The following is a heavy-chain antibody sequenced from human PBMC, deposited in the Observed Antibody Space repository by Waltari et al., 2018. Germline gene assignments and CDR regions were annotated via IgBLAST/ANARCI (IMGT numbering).Heavy chain of an antibody. J-gene: IGHJ3*02. CDR2: ISSSSSYI. CDR1: GFTFSSYS. V-gene: IGHV3-21*01. Sequence: EVKLVESGGGLVKPGGSLRLSCAASGFTFSSYSMNWVRQAPGKGLEWVSSISSSSSYIYYADSVKGRFTISRDNAKNSLYLQMNSLRAEDTAMYYCARELYYDFWSGYRKTDAFDIWGQGTMVTVSS. D-gene: IGHD3-3*01. CDR3: ARELYYDFWSGYRKTDAFDI.